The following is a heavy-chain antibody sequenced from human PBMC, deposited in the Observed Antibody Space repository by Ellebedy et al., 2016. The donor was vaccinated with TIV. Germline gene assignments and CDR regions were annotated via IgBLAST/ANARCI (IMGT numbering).Heavy chain of an antibody. CDR2: IYPGRSA. Sequence: SETLSLTXAVSGDPITGSHWWRWVRQPAGRGLEWIWEIYPGRSANYNPSLKSRVAMSIDESKNGFSLKLTSVTAADTAVYYCARDLGSGRYPGHWGQGTLVTVSS. CDR3: ARDLGSGRYPGH. V-gene: IGHV4-4*02. J-gene: IGHJ4*02. CDR1: GDPITGSHW. D-gene: IGHD3-10*01.